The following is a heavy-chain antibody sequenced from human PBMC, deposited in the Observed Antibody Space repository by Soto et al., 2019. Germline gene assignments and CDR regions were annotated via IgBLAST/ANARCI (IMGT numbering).Heavy chain of an antibody. CDR3: ARDLGTTGTPLRWDY. CDR1: GFTFSSYS. V-gene: IGHV3-21*01. CDR2: ISSSSSYI. Sequence: GGSLRLSCAASGFTFSSYSMNWVRQAPGKGLEWVSSISSSSSYIYYADSVKGRFTISRDNAKNSLYLQMNSLRAEDTAAYYCARDLGTTGTPLRWDYWGQGTLVTVSS. J-gene: IGHJ4*02. D-gene: IGHD1-1*01.